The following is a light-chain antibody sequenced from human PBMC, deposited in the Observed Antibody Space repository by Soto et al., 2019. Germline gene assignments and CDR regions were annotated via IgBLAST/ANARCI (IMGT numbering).Light chain of an antibody. CDR1: QSVSSSF. Sequence: DIVLTQSPASLSLPPGERATLSCRASQSVSSSFLAWYQQKPGQAPRLLIYGASRRATGIADRFTGSGSGTDFNLPISRLEPEDFAVYYCQQYDSALTFGLGTKVEIK. CDR3: QQYDSALT. J-gene: IGKJ1*01. CDR2: GAS. V-gene: IGKV3-20*01.